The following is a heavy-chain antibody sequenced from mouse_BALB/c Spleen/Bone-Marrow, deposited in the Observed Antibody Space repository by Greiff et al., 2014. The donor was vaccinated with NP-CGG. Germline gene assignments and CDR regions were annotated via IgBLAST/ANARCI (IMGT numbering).Heavy chain of an antibody. J-gene: IGHJ4*01. Sequence: QGQLKESGPGLVAPSQSLSITCPVSGFSFNNYGIHWGRPPPGKGLEWLGVIWAGGSTKYNSALMSRLSITKDNSKSQVFLKMNSLQTDDTAMYYCASTGAGAMDYWGQGTSVTVSS. CDR2: IWAGGST. CDR1: GFSFNNYG. V-gene: IGHV2-9*02. D-gene: IGHD4-1*02. CDR3: ASTGAGAMDY.